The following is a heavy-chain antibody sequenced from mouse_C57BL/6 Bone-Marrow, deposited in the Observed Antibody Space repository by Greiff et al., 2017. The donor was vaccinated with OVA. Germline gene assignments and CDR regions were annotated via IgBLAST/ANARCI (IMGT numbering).Heavy chain of an antibody. CDR2: ISSGGDYI. V-gene: IGHV5-9-1*02. Sequence: EVMLVESGAGLVKPGGSLKLSCAASGFTFSSYAMSWVRQTPEKRLEWVAYISSGGDYIYYADTVKGRFTISRDNARNTLYLQMSSLKSEDTAMYYCTRARDYYAMDYWGQGTSVTVSS. CDR3: TRARDYYAMDY. CDR1: GFTFSSYA. J-gene: IGHJ4*01.